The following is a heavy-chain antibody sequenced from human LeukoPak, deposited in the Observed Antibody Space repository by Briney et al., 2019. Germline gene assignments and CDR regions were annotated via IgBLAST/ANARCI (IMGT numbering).Heavy chain of an antibody. V-gene: IGHV3-23*01. D-gene: IGHD3-22*01. Sequence: PGGSLRLSCAASEFAFSSFAMSWVRQAPGKGLEWVSRVSGSGGSTYYADSVKGRFSISRDNSKNTLYLQMNSLRAEDTAVYHCARDSSGYGSFDYWGRGTLVTVSS. CDR1: EFAFSSFA. J-gene: IGHJ4*02. CDR2: VSGSGGST. CDR3: ARDSSGYGSFDY.